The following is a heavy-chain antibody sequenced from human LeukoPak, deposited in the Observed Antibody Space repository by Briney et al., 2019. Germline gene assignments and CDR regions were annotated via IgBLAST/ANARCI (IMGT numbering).Heavy chain of an antibody. J-gene: IGHJ3*02. V-gene: IGHV4-39*07. CDR2: IYYSVST. CDR3: ARDSGYNVNDHDGNAFDI. CDR1: GASISSTNNF. Sequence: ASETLSLTCTVSGASISSTNNFWGWIRQTPGKGLEWIATIYYSVSTYYNPSLKSRLSISVDTSKNQFSLKLSSVTAADTALYYCARDSGYNVNDHDGNAFDIWGQGTMVTISS. D-gene: IGHD5-24*01.